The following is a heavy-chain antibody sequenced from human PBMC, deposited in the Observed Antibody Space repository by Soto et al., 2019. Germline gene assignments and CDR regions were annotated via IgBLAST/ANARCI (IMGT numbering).Heavy chain of an antibody. J-gene: IGHJ6*02. CDR1: GFTFSSYG. CDR2: IWYDGSNK. CDR3: ARDSGTVSSSWYHDYGMDV. V-gene: IGHV3-33*01. Sequence: GGSLRLSCAASGFTFSSYGMHWVRQAPGKGLEWVAVIWYDGSNKYYADSVKGRFTISRDNSKNTLYLQMNSLRAEDTAVYYCARDSGTVSSSWYHDYGMDVWGQGTTVTVSS. D-gene: IGHD6-13*01.